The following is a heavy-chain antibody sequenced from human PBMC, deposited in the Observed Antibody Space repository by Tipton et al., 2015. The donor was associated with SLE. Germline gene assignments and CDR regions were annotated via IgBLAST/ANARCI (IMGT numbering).Heavy chain of an antibody. D-gene: IGHD7-27*01. CDR2: IYYSGST. J-gene: IGHJ6*03. CDR3: ARIGGAGDLYYYYMDV. CDR1: GGSISSGGYY. Sequence: TLSLTCTVSGGSISSGGYYWSWIRQHPGKGLEWIGYIYYSGSTYYNPSLKSRVTISVDTSKNQFFLRLRSVTAADTAVYYCARIGGAGDLYYYYMDVWGKGTTVTVSS. V-gene: IGHV4-31*03.